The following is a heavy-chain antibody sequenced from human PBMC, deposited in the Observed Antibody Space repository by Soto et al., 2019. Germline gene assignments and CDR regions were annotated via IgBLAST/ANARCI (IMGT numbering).Heavy chain of an antibody. CDR3: ARKDKSGYFNWFDP. CDR2: IFPSDSGT. J-gene: IGHJ5*02. CDR1: GYKFTSYW. V-gene: IGHV5-51*01. Sequence: GESLKISCRTSGYKFTSYWIAWVRQMPGKGLEWMGIIFPSDSGTRYSPSFQGQVTISADRSTSTVFLQWASLKASDTAVYFCARKDKSGYFNWFDPWGQGTLVTVSS. D-gene: IGHD3-22*01.